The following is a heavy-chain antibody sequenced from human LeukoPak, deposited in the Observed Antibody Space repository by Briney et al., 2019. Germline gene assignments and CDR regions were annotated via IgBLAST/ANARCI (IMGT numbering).Heavy chain of an antibody. CDR3: VLGAYWNDDMNAFHI. J-gene: IGHJ3*02. CDR1: GFTFSSFG. V-gene: IGHV3-30*03. CDR2: ISYDGSNK. Sequence: PGGSLRLSCAASGFTFSSFGMHWVRQAPGKGLEWVAVISYDGSNKYYADSVKGRFTISRENAKKSVYLQMSSLSAGDTAVYFCVLGAYWNDDMNAFHIWGPGTMVTVSS. D-gene: IGHD1-1*01.